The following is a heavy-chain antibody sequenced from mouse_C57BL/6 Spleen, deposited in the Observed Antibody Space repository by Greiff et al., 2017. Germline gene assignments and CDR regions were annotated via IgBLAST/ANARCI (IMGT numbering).Heavy chain of an antibody. CDR2: IDPADGNT. D-gene: IGHD2-1*01. CDR3: ARDGKYMDD. J-gene: IGHJ2*01. CDR1: GFNFKNTY. V-gene: IGHV14-3*01. Sequence: EVQLQQSVAELVRPGASVKLSCTASGFNFKNTYMHWVKQRPGQGLEWIGRIDPADGNTKYAPQFQGKATITADTSSNTAYLQLSGLSSEDTAIYYCARDGKYMDDWGQGTTLTVSS.